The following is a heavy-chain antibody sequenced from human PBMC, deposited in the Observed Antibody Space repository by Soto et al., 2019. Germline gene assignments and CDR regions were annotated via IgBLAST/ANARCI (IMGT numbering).Heavy chain of an antibody. CDR1: GGSFSSYA. CDR3: ASGYYDSSGYSIDY. D-gene: IGHD3-22*01. J-gene: IGHJ4*02. Sequence: QVQLVQSGAEVRKPGSSVKVSCQSFGGSFSSYAFSWVRQAPGQGLEWMGCLIVILGTTNYAQKFKGRVTFTADESTSTAYMEVSRLESEDTAIYYWASGYYDSSGYSIDYWGQGTQVTVSS. V-gene: IGHV1-69*11. CDR2: LIVILGTT.